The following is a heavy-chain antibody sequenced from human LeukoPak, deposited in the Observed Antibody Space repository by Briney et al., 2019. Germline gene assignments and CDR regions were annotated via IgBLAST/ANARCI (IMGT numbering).Heavy chain of an antibody. V-gene: IGHV3-7*01. J-gene: IGHJ2*01. CDR1: GFTFSSYW. D-gene: IGHD4-17*01. CDR2: IKQDGSEK. Sequence: GGSLRLSCAASGFTFSSYWMSWVRQAPGKGLEWVANIKQDGSEKYYVDSVKGRIAISRENAKNSLYLQMNSLRVGDTAVYYCARRAYGDYGRWYYDLWGRGTLVTVSS. CDR3: ARRAYGDYGRWYYDL.